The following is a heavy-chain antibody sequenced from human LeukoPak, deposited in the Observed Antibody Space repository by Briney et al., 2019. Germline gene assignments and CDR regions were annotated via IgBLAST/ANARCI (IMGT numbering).Heavy chain of an antibody. V-gene: IGHV3-9*01. CDR3: AKEQAFWSGYDPLDY. J-gene: IGHJ4*02. D-gene: IGHD3-3*01. CDR1: GFTFDDYA. Sequence: GRSLRLSCAASGFTFDDYAMPWVRQAPGKGLEWVSGISWNSGSIGYADSVKGRFTISRDNAKNSLYLQMNSLRAEDTALYYCAKEQAFWSGYDPLDYWGQGTLVTVSS. CDR2: ISWNSGSI.